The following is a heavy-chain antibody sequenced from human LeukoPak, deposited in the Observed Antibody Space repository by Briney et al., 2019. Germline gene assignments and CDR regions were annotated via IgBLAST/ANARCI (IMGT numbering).Heavy chain of an antibody. V-gene: IGHV4-61*02. CDR3: ARDGSYYYGSGSYKYYYGMDV. J-gene: IGHJ6*02. CDR1: GGSISSGSYY. Sequence: SETLSLTCTVSGGSISSGSYYWSWIRQPAGKGLEWIGRIYTSGSTNYNPSLKSRVTISVDTSKNQFSLKLGSVTAADTAVYYCARDGSYYYGSGSYKYYYGMDVWGQGTTVTVSS. D-gene: IGHD3-10*01. CDR2: IYTSGST.